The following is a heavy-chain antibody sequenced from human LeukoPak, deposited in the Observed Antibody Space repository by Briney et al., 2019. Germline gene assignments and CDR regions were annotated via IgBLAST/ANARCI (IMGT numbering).Heavy chain of an antibody. V-gene: IGHV1-24*01. J-gene: IGHJ6*03. CDR1: GYTFTGYY. Sequence: ASVKVSCKASGYTFTGYYMHWVRQAPGKGLEWMGGFDPEDGETIYAQKFQGRVTMTEDTSTDTAYMELSSLRSEDTAVYYCATSWGMGATTLSYYYYMDVWGKGTTVTISS. D-gene: IGHD1-26*01. CDR3: ATSWGMGATTLSYYYYMDV. CDR2: FDPEDGET.